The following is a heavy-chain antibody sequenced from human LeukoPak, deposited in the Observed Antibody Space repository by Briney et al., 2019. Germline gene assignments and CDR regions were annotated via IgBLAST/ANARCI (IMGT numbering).Heavy chain of an antibody. V-gene: IGHV1-8*01. J-gene: IGHJ5*02. Sequence: ASVKVSCKASGYTFTSYDINWVRQATGQGLEWMGWMNPNSGNTGYAQKFQGRVTMTRNTSISTAYMELSSLRSEDTAVYYCASDQPLTAGFGELMLGSWGQGTLVTVSS. CDR2: MNPNSGNT. CDR1: GYTFTSYD. CDR3: ASDQPLTAGFGELMLGS. D-gene: IGHD3-10*01.